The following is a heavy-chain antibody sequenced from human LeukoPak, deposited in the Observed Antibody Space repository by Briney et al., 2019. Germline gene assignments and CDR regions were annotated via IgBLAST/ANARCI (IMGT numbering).Heavy chain of an antibody. CDR2: IYSGGST. CDR1: GFTVSSNY. D-gene: IGHD6-19*01. J-gene: IGHJ4*02. V-gene: IGHV3-53*01. Sequence: GGSLRLSCAASGFTVSSNYMSWVRQAPGKGLEWVSVIYSGGSTYYADSVKGRFTISRDNSKNTLYLQMNSLRAEDTAVCYCARLGTISSGSLDYWGQGTLVTVSS. CDR3: ARLGTISSGSLDY.